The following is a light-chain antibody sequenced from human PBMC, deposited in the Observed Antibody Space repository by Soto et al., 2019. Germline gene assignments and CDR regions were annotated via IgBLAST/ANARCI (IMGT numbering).Light chain of an antibody. V-gene: IGKV1-5*03. CDR3: QHYNSQLEE. J-gene: IGKJ1*01. CDR1: QTISSW. Sequence: DIQMTQSPSTLSGSVGDRVTITCRASQTISSWLAWYQQKPGKAPKLLIYKASTLKSGVPSRFSGSGSGTEFTLTISSLQPDDFATYYCQHYNSQLEEFRKWTKGDIK. CDR2: KAS.